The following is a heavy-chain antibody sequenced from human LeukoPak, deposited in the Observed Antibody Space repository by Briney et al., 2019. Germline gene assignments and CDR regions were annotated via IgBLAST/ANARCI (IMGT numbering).Heavy chain of an antibody. Sequence: PSETLSLTCAAYGGSFSGYYWSWIRQPPGKGLEWIGEINHSGSTNYNPSLKSRVTISVDTSKNQFSLKLSSVTAADTAVYYCAGDGANPDYWGQGTLVTVSS. CDR2: INHSGST. V-gene: IGHV4-34*01. CDR3: AGDGANPDY. J-gene: IGHJ4*02. CDR1: GGSFSGYY. D-gene: IGHD3-16*01.